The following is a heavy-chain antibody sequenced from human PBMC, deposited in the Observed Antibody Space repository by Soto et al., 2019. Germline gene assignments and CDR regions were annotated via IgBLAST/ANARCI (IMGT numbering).Heavy chain of an antibody. Sequence: SETLSLPCAVYGGSFSGYYWSWIRHPPGKGLEWIGEINHHRSTNYNPSLKSRVTISVDTSKNQFSLKLSSVTAPDTAVYYCVREGGDNWFDPWGQGTLVTVSS. CDR1: GGSFSGYY. CDR3: VREGGDNWFDP. CDR2: INHHRST. V-gene: IGHV4-34*01. J-gene: IGHJ5*02. D-gene: IGHD3-16*01.